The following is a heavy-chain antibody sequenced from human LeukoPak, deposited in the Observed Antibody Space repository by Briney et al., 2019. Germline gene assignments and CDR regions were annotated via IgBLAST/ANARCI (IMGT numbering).Heavy chain of an antibody. J-gene: IGHJ6*03. D-gene: IGHD3-3*01. CDR3: ARVRYDFWSGQTPYYMDV. CDR1: GYTFTSYG. CDR2: ISAYNGNT. Sequence: ASVKVSCKASGYTFTSYGISWVRQAPGQGLEWMGWISAYNGNTNYAQRLQGRVTMTTDTSTSTAYMELRSLRSDDTAVYYCARVRYDFWSGQTPYYMDVWGKGTTVTVSS. V-gene: IGHV1-18*01.